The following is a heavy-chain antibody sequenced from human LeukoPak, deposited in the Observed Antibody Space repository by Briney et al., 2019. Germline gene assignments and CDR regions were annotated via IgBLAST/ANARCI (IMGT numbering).Heavy chain of an antibody. CDR3: ASRLRHLLGY. CDR2: IFHSGST. J-gene: IGHJ4*02. CDR1: GGSISGSNW. V-gene: IGHV4-4*02. D-gene: IGHD3-16*01. Sequence: PSGTLSLTCAVSGGSISGSNWWSWVRQPPGKGLEWIGEIFHSGSTNYSPSLKSRVTISIDKSKNQFSLKLTSVTVADTAVYHCASRLRHLLGYWGQGNLVTVSS.